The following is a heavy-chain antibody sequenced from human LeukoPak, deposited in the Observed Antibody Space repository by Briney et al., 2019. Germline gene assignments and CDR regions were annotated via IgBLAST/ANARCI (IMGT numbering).Heavy chain of an antibody. CDR2: IDTDTGNP. Sequence: ASVKVSCKASGYTFTGYYMHWVRQAPGQGLEWMGWIDTDTGNPTYAQGFTGRFVFSLDTSVSTAYLQITSLKAEDTAVYYCARVYYDILTGSHWYAFDIWGQGTMVTVSS. J-gene: IGHJ3*02. D-gene: IGHD3-9*01. CDR1: GYTFTGYY. CDR3: ARVYYDILTGSHWYAFDI. V-gene: IGHV7-4-1*02.